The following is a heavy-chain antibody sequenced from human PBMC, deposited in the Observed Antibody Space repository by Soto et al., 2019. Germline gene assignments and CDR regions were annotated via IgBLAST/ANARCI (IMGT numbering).Heavy chain of an antibody. CDR2: IYYSGST. V-gene: IGHV4-39*01. Sequence: SETLSLTCTVSGGSISSSSYYWGWIRQPPGKGLEWIGSIYYSGSTYYNQSLKSRVTISVDTSKNQFSLKLSSVTAADTAVYYCARHTPAISISDHWGQGTLVTVSS. J-gene: IGHJ4*02. D-gene: IGHD2-15*01. CDR1: GGSISSSSYY. CDR3: ARHTPAISISDH.